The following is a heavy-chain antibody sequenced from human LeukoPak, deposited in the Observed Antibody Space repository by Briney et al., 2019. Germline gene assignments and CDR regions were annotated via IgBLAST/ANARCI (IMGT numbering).Heavy chain of an antibody. CDR1: GFTFRSYA. D-gene: IGHD3-22*01. CDR3: EGTYYFVSINAY. J-gene: IGHJ4*02. CDR2: ISGSGTST. Sequence: GGSLRLSCAASGFTFRSYAMSWVRQAPGKGLEWVLAISGSGTSTYYADSVKGRFTISRDNSKNTLYLQMNSLRAEDTAVYYFEGTYYFVSINAYWGREPWSPSPQ. V-gene: IGHV3-23*01.